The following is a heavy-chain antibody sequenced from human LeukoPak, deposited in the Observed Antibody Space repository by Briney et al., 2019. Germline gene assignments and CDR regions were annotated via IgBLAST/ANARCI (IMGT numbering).Heavy chain of an antibody. J-gene: IGHJ4*02. CDR2: IKQDGSEK. V-gene: IGHV3-7*03. Sequence: PGGSLRLSCAASGFTFSSYWMSWVRQAPGKGLEWVANIKQDGSEKYYVDSVKGRFTISRDNSRNTLYLQMNNLRAEDTAVYYCAKDRGDSGWYLDHWGQGALVTVSS. CDR3: AKDRGDSGWYLDH. D-gene: IGHD6-19*01. CDR1: GFTFSSYW.